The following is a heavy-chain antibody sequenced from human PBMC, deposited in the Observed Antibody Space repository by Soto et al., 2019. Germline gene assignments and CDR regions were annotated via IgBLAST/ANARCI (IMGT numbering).Heavy chain of an antibody. CDR1: GGSISSGGYY. CDR2: IYYSGST. V-gene: IGHV4-31*03. Sequence: SETLSLTCTVSGGSISSGGYYWSWIRQHPGKGLEWIGYIYYSGSTYYNPSLKSRVTISVDTSKNQFSLKLSSVTAADTAVYYCARATKATTVPFDYWGQGTLVTVSS. D-gene: IGHD4-17*01. CDR3: ARATKATTVPFDY. J-gene: IGHJ4*02.